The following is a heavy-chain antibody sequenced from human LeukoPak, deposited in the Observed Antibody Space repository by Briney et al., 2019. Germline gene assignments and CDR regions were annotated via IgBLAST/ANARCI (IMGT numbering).Heavy chain of an antibody. J-gene: IGHJ4*02. CDR1: GFTFSSYG. D-gene: IGHD4-23*01. CDR2: ISGSAVST. CDR3: AKAVPKAVVTPSFDY. V-gene: IGHV3-23*01. Sequence: GGSLRLSCAASGFTFSSYGMSWVCQAPGKGLEWVSAISGSAVSTYYADSVKGRFTISRDNSKNTLYLQMNSLRVEDTAVYYCAKAVPKAVVTPSFDYWGQGTLVTVSS.